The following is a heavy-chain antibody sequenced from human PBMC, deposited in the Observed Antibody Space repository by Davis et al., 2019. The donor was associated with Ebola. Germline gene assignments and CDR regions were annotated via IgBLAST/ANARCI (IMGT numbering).Heavy chain of an antibody. J-gene: IGHJ3*02. Sequence: SGPTLVKPTQTLTLTCTVSGFPLSTRGVGVGGIRQPPVEALEWLALIYDNGDKRYNPSLKSRLTITKDTSKNQVVLTMTNMDPVDTATYYCAHSNELERPFDAFDIWGQGTMVTVSS. CDR1: GFPLSTRGVG. CDR3: AHSNELERPFDAFDI. V-gene: IGHV2-5*01. D-gene: IGHD1-1*01. CDR2: IYDNGDK.